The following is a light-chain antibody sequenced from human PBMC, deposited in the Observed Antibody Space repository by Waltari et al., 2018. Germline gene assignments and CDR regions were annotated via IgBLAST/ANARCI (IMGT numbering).Light chain of an antibody. J-gene: IGKJ2*01. Sequence: DIQMTQSPSTLSAYVGDRVTITCRASQRISTWLAWYQQKPGKAPKLLIYKASSLESGVPSRFSGSGSGTEFTLTINSLQPDDFASYYCQQYDTYLYTFGQGTKLEIK. CDR2: KAS. CDR3: QQYDTYLYT. V-gene: IGKV1-5*03. CDR1: QRISTW.